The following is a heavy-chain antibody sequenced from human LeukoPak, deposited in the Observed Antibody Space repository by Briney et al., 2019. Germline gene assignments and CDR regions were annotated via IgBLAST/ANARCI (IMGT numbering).Heavy chain of an antibody. CDR2: ISSSGDST. J-gene: IGHJ4*02. D-gene: IGHD7-27*01. V-gene: IGHV3-23*01. CDR3: VQDWAWGAFGY. CDR1: GFTFHNYA. Sequence: GGSLRLSCAASGFTFHNYAMTWVCQAPGKGLEWVSGISSSGDSTYYADSVKGRFTIYRDNSKNTVYLQMNSLGAEDTAVYYCVQDWAWGAFGYWGQGTLVTVSS.